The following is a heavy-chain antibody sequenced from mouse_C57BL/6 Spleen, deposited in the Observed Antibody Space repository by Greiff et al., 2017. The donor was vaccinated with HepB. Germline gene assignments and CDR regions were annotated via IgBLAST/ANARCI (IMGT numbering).Heavy chain of an antibody. J-gene: IGHJ3*01. Sequence: EVKVVESGGGLVKPGGSLKLSCAASGFTFSSYTMSWVRQTPEKRMEWVATISGGGGNTYYPDSVKGRFTISRDNAKNTLYLQMSSLRSEDTALYYCARQDGNYGFAYWGQGTLVTVSA. CDR1: GFTFSSYT. V-gene: IGHV5-9*01. CDR2: ISGGGGNT. CDR3: ARQDGNYGFAY. D-gene: IGHD2-1*01.